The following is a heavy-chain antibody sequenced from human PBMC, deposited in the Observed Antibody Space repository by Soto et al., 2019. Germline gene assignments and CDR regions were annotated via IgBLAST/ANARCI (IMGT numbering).Heavy chain of an antibody. CDR3: AGQYSSSSVEF. D-gene: IGHD6-6*01. CDR2: ISSGAITI. CDR1: GFTFSDYY. V-gene: IGHV3-11*01. Sequence: GGSLRLSCAASGFTFSDYYMNWIRQAPGKWLEWVSYISSGAITIYYADSVKGRFTISRDNAKNSLYLQMNSLRAEDTAVYYCAGQYSSSSVEFWGXGTLVNVSS. J-gene: IGHJ4*02.